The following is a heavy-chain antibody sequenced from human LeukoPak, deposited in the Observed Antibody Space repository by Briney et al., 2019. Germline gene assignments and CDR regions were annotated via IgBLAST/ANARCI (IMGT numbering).Heavy chain of an antibody. Sequence: GASVKVSCKASGYTFTSYGISWVRQAPGQGLEWMGWISAYNGNTNYAQKLQGRVTMTTDTSTSTAYMELRSLRSDDTAVYYCARDLYQGIAVAGLPKSYYYYYMDVWGKGTTVTVSS. CDR2: ISAYNGNT. V-gene: IGHV1-18*01. CDR3: ARDLYQGIAVAGLPKSYYYYYMDV. CDR1: GYTFTSYG. J-gene: IGHJ6*03. D-gene: IGHD6-19*01.